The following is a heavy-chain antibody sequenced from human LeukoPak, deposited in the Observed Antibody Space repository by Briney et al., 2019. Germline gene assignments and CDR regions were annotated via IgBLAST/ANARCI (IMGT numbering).Heavy chain of an antibody. J-gene: IGHJ3*02. D-gene: IGHD2-21*01. V-gene: IGHV3-30-3*01. CDR2: IASDGSHT. Sequence: GGSLRLACAASGFTFSTYFMHWVRQAPGKGLEWVADIASDGSHTFYVESVKGRSTISRDNSKNTLYLQMNSLRAEDTAVYFCARERQDTILHSGAFDIWGQGTMVTVSS. CDR3: ARERQDTILHSGAFDI. CDR1: GFTFSTYF.